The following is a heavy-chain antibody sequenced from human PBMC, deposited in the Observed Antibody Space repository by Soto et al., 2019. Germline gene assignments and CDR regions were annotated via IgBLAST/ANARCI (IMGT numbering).Heavy chain of an antibody. V-gene: IGHV6-1*01. D-gene: IGHD1-26*01. CDR2: TYYRSKWYN. J-gene: IGHJ3*02. CDR3: ARVNLRARGTDSTTHALDS. CDR1: GNSFFSNSAA. Sequence: PSQTLSLTCSISGNSFFSNSAAWNWIRQSPSRGLEWLGRTYYRSKWYNDYAVSVKSRITINPDTSKNQFSLQLNSVTPEDPAVYYCARVNLRARGTDSTTHALDSCGQGTVVTVSS.